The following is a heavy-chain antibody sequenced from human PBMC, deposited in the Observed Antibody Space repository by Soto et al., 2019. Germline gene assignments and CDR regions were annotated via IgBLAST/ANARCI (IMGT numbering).Heavy chain of an antibody. Sequence: GGSLRLSCSASGFTFSSYAMHWVRQAPGKGLEYVSAISSNGGSTYYADSVKGRFTISRDNSKNTLYLQMSSLRAEDTAVYYCVKGGVYSSSNPTRPDYWGQGTLVTVSS. CDR2: ISSNGGST. J-gene: IGHJ4*02. CDR1: GFTFSSYA. D-gene: IGHD6-6*01. V-gene: IGHV3-64D*08. CDR3: VKGGVYSSSNPTRPDY.